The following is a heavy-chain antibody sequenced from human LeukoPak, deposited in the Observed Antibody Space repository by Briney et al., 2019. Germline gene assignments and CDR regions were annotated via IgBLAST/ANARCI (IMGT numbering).Heavy chain of an antibody. CDR3: ARDRGYGYTGDWFDP. CDR2: INPNSGGT. V-gene: IGHV1-2*02. Sequence: ASVKVSCKTSGYIFTAYYIHWVRQAPGQGLEWMGWINPNSGGTNYAQKFQGRVTMTRDTSISTAYMELSRLRSDDTAVYYCARDRGYGYTGDWFDPWGQGTLVTVSS. D-gene: IGHD5-18*01. J-gene: IGHJ5*02. CDR1: GYIFTAYY.